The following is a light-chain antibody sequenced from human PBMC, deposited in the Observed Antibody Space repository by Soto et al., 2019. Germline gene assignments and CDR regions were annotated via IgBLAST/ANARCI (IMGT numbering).Light chain of an antibody. CDR3: QQSYSTLLT. J-gene: IGKJ3*01. CDR1: QTFSNH. CDR2: GAS. V-gene: IGKV1-39*01. Sequence: DIQMTQSPSSLSASVGDRVTLTCRESQTFSNHLNWYQQIPGKAPKLLIYGASNLQSGVPSRFTGTGSGTDVTLTISSLQPEDFATYYCQQSYSTLLTFGPGTKVEIK.